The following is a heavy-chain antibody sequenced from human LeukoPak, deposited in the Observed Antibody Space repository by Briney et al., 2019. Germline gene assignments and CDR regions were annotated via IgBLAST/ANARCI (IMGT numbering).Heavy chain of an antibody. CDR1: GFTFSSYG. CDR2: IRYDGSNK. V-gene: IGHV3-30*02. D-gene: IGHD6-13*01. J-gene: IGHJ4*02. Sequence: PGGSLRLSCAASGFTFSSYGMYWVRQAPGKGLEWVAFIRYDGSNKYYADSVKGRFTISKDNSKNTLYLQMNSLRAEDTAVYYCAKNLAGTLFDYWGQGTLVTVSS. CDR3: AKNLAGTLFDY.